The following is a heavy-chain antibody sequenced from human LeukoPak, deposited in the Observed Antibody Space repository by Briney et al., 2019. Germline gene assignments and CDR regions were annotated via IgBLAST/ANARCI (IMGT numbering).Heavy chain of an antibody. CDR3: AKGGPGGYSSN. CDR2: ISGSGGST. Sequence: PGRSLRLSCAASGFTFDDYGMHWVRQAPGKGLEWVSAISGSGGSTYYADSVKGRFTISRDNSKNTLYLQMNSLRAEDTAVYYCAKGGPGGYSSNWGQGTLVTVSS. J-gene: IGHJ4*02. CDR1: GFTFDDYG. V-gene: IGHV3-23*01. D-gene: IGHD2-15*01.